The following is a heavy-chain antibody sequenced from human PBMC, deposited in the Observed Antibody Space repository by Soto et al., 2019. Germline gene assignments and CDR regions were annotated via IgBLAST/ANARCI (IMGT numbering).Heavy chain of an antibody. Sequence: GASVKVSCKASGGTFSSYAISWVRQAPGQGLEWMGGIIPIFGTANYAQKFQGRVTITADESTSTAYMELSSLRSEDTAVYYCARDWYSGSYWKSGGMDVWGQGTTVTVSS. CDR2: IIPIFGTA. D-gene: IGHD1-26*01. CDR3: ARDWYSGSYWKSGGMDV. V-gene: IGHV1-69*13. CDR1: GGTFSSYA. J-gene: IGHJ6*02.